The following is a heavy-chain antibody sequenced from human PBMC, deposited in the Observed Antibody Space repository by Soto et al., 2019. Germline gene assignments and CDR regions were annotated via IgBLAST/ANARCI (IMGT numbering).Heavy chain of an antibody. V-gene: IGHV4-34*01. Sequence: QVQLQQWGAGLVKPSETLSLSCAVYGQSFSGHSWAWIRQPPGKGLEWIGEINESGSTYYNPSLKSSVSISTNTSKNQFSVKLSSVSAADTAGYFCARGAGIVALPGELEDVNYDYWGQGTLVNVSS. CDR1: GQSFSGHS. CDR3: ARGAGIVALPGELEDVNYDY. CDR2: INESGST. J-gene: IGHJ4*02. D-gene: IGHD1-1*01.